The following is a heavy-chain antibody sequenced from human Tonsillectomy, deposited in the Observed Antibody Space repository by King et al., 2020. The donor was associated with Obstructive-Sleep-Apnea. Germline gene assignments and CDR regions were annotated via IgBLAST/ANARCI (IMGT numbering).Heavy chain of an antibody. CDR2: ISSSSGFR. D-gene: IGHD6-19*01. V-gene: IGHV3-21*01. CDR3: ARDPGIGAWYTVDF. J-gene: IGHJ4*02. CDR1: GFTFSDYS. Sequence: VQLVESGGGLVKPGGSLRLACVVSGFTFSDYSMNWVRQAPGKGLEWVSSISSSSGFRYYADSVKGQFTISRDNAKNSLYMQMNSLRAEETAVYYCARDPGIGAWYTVDFWGQGTLVTVSS.